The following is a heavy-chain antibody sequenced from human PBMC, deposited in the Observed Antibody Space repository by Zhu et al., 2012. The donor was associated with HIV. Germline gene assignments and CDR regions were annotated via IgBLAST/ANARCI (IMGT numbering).Heavy chain of an antibody. CDR2: FYRTGDI. V-gene: IGHV4-38-2*02. J-gene: IGHJ5*02. CDR3: AQKEGYCSGGRCYRFLFDP. D-gene: IGHD2-15*01. Sequence: QVQLQESGPGLVKPSETLSLTCTVSGYSIFNGYYWGWVRQPPGKGLEWIGPFYRTGDIYYNPSLKSRVTISGDMSKNQFSLRLNSVTAADTAVYYCAQKEGYCSGGRCYRFLFDPWSQGTLVTVSS. CDR1: GYSIFNGYY.